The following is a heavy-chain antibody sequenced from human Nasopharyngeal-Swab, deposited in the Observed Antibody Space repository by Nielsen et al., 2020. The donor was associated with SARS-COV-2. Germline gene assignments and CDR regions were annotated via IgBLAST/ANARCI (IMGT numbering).Heavy chain of an antibody. CDR2: INTNTGNP. Sequence: ASVKVSCKDSGYTFTSYAMNWVRQAPGQGLEWMGWINTNTGNPTYAQGFTGRFVFSLDTSVSTAYLQISSLKAEDTAVYYCARDLGGGYSYGYAINRYYYGMDVWGQGTTVTVSS. CDR1: GYTFTSYA. D-gene: IGHD5-18*01. V-gene: IGHV7-4-1*02. J-gene: IGHJ6*02. CDR3: ARDLGGGYSYGYAINRYYYGMDV.